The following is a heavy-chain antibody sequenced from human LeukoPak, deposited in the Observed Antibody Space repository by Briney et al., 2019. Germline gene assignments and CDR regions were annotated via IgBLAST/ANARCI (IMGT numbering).Heavy chain of an antibody. D-gene: IGHD1-26*01. CDR1: GFTFSSYA. CDR2: ISYDGSNK. V-gene: IGHV3-30*04. J-gene: IGHJ4*02. CDR3: ATYSGAHHKTFDS. Sequence: GGSLRLSCAASGFTFSSYAMHWVRQAPGKGLEWVAVISYDGSNKYYADSVKGRFTISRDNSKNTLYLQMNSLRAEDTAVYYCATYSGAHHKTFDSWGQGTLVTVSS.